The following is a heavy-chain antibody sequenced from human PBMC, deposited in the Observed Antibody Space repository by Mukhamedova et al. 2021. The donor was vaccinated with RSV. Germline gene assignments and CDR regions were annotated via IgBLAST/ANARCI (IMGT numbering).Heavy chain of an antibody. CDR2: TWDSGST. V-gene: IGHV4-39*07. D-gene: IGHD6-13*01. CDR3: ARDSGSSWKFDP. J-gene: IGHJ5*02. Sequence: STWDSGSTYYNPSLKSRVTISVDTSKNQFSLKRSSVTAADTAVYYCARDSGSSWKFDPGGQGTLVTVPS.